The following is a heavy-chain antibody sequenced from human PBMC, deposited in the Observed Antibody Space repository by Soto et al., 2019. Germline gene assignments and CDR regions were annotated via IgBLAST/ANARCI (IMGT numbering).Heavy chain of an antibody. V-gene: IGHV4-31*03. Sequence: PSETLSLTCTVSGGSISSAGCYWSWIRQHPGKGLEWIGYIYYSGSTYYNPSLKSRVTISVDTSKNQFSLKLSSVTAADTAVYFCVRGGSCTNGVCSVFDYWGQGTLVTVSS. D-gene: IGHD2-8*01. J-gene: IGHJ4*02. CDR1: GGSISSAGCY. CDR2: IYYSGST. CDR3: VRGGSCTNGVCSVFDY.